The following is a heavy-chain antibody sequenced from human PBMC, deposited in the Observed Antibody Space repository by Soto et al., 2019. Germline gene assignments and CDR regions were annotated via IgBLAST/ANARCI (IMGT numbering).Heavy chain of an antibody. D-gene: IGHD3-22*01. CDR3: AASFADSSGYRPFTFGMDV. V-gene: IGHV1-18*01. J-gene: IGHJ6*02. CDR1: GYTFTSYG. Sequence: ASVKVSCKASGYTFTSYGISWVRQAPGQGLEWMGWISAYNGNTNYAQKLQGRVTMTTDTSTSTAYMELRSLRSEDTAVYYCAASFADSSGYRPFTFGMDVWGQGTTVTVSS. CDR2: ISAYNGNT.